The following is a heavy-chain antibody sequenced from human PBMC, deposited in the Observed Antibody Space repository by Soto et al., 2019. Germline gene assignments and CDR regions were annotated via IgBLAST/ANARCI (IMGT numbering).Heavy chain of an antibody. CDR3: ARAHAPTLPFDY. Sequence: SETLSLTCTVSGGSIRNVYWSWIRQAPGRGLEWIGFIFHSGNAKYNPSLKSRVTISVDTSKNQFSLSLGSVTAADTAVYFCARAHAPTLPFDYWGQGTLVTVSS. J-gene: IGHJ4*01. CDR2: IFHSGNA. D-gene: IGHD2-15*01. CDR1: GGSIRNVY. V-gene: IGHV4-59*01.